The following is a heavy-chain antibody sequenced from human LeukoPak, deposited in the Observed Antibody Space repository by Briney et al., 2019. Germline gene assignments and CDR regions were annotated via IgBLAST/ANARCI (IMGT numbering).Heavy chain of an antibody. J-gene: IGHJ4*02. V-gene: IGHV1-46*01. CDR3: ATWVRGVIWDY. CDR2: INPSGGST. Sequence: ASVKVSCKASGYTFTSYYMHWVRQAPGQGLEWMGIINPSGGSTSYAQKFQGRVTMTRDTSTSTAYMELRSLRSDDTAVYYCATWVRGVIWDYWGQGTLVTVSS. D-gene: IGHD3-10*01. CDR1: GYTFTSYY.